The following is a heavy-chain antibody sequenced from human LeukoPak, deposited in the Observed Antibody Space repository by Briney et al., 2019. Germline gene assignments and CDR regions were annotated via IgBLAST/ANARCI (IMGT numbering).Heavy chain of an antibody. CDR3: ATGISVTTCSFDY. V-gene: IGHV4-59*01. Sequence: SETLSLTCTVSGGSISSYYWSWIRQPPGKGLEWIGYIYYSGSTNYNPSLKSRVTISVDTSKNQFSLKLSSVTAADTAVYYCATGISVTTCSFDYWGQGTLVTVSS. J-gene: IGHJ4*02. D-gene: IGHD4-17*01. CDR1: GGSISSYY. CDR2: IYYSGST.